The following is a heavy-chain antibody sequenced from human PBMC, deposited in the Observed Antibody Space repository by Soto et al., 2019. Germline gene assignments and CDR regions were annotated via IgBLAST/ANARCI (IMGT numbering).Heavy chain of an antibody. V-gene: IGHV1-18*01. CDR1: GYTFTSYG. D-gene: IGHD6-19*01. J-gene: IGHJ4*02. CDR3: ARIGSGWYYFDY. CDR2: ISAYNGNT. Sequence: GASVKVSCKASGYTFTSYGISWVRQAPGQGLEWMGWISAYNGNTNYAQKLQGRVTMTTGTSTSTAYMELRSLRFDDTAVYYCARIGSGWYYFDYWGQGTLVTVSS.